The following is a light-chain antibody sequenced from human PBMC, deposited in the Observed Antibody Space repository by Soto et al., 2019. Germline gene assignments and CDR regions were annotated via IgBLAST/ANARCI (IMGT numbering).Light chain of an antibody. CDR2: GAS. CDR1: QSVSSN. CDR3: QQYATSRT. J-gene: IGKJ1*01. V-gene: IGKV3D-15*01. Sequence: EIVMTQSPATLSVSPGERATLSCRASQSVSSNLAWYQQRPGQAPRLLIYGASNRATDIPERFSGSGFGTDFTLTISRLEPEDFAVYYCQQYATSRTFGQGTKVEIK.